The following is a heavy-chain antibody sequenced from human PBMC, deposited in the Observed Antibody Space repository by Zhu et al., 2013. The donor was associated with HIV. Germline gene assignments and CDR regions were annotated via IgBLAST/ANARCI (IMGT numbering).Heavy chain of an antibody. CDR2: INPNSGGT. Sequence: QVQLVQSGAEVKKPGASVNVSCKASGYTFTGYYMHWVRQAPGQGLEWLGWINPNSGGTNYAQKFQGRVTMTRDTSISTAYMELSRLTPDDTAVYYCSRTKMFAGYWSDFWGQGTLVTVSS. V-gene: IGHV1-2*02. D-gene: IGHD3-9*01. CDR3: SRTKMFAGYWSDF. J-gene: IGHJ4*02. CDR1: GYTFTGYY.